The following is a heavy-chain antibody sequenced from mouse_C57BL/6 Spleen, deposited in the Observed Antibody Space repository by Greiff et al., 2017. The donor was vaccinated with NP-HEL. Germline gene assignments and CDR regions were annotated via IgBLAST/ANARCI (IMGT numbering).Heavy chain of an antibody. J-gene: IGHJ4*01. CDR1: GYTFTDYY. V-gene: IGHV1-26*01. CDR3: ARDYCSSSVYAMGY. D-gene: IGHD1-1*01. Sequence: VQLQQSGPELVKPGASVKISCKASGYTFTDYYMNWVKQSPGKSLEWIGDINPNNGGTSYNQKFKGKATLTVDKSSSTAYMELRSLTSEDSAVYYCARDYCSSSVYAMGYWGQGTSVTVSS. CDR2: INPNNGGT.